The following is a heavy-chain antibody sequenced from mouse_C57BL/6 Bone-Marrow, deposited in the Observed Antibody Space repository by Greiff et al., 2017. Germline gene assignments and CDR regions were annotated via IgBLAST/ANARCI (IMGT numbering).Heavy chain of an antibody. CDR3: ARQHYYGDFAY. V-gene: IGHV1-61*01. CDR1: GYTFTSYW. CDR2: IYPSDSET. Sequence: VQLKQPGAELVRPGSSVKLSCKASGYTFTSYWMDWVKQRPGQGLEWIGNIYPSDSETHYNQKFKDKATLTVDKSSSTAYMQLSSLTSEDSAVYYCARQHYYGDFAYWGQGTLVTVSA. J-gene: IGHJ3*01. D-gene: IGHD1-1*01.